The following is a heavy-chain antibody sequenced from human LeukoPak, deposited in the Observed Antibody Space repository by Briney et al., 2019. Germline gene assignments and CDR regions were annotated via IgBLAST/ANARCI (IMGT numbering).Heavy chain of an antibody. CDR1: GYTFTSYD. J-gene: IGHJ6*03. CDR2: MNPNSGNT. Sequence: ASVKVCCKASGYTFTSYDINWVRQATGQELEWMGWMNPNSGNTGYAQKFQGRVTMTRNTSISTAYMELSSLRSEDTAVYYCARADDLGIAARLSLYYYYYYMDVWGKGTTVTVSS. D-gene: IGHD6-6*01. V-gene: IGHV1-8*01. CDR3: ARADDLGIAARLSLYYYYYYMDV.